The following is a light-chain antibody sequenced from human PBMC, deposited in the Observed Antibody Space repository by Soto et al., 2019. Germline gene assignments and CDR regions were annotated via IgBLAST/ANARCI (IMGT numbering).Light chain of an antibody. V-gene: IGKV3-20*01. J-gene: IGKJ1*01. Sequence: EVVLTQSPGTLSLSPGERATLSCRASQSVGSSDLAWYQQKPGQAPRLLMYDASSRATGIPDRFSGSGSGTDFTLTISRLDPEDFAVYYCQQYGSSSWTFGQGTKVDNK. CDR2: DAS. CDR3: QQYGSSSWT. CDR1: QSVGSSD.